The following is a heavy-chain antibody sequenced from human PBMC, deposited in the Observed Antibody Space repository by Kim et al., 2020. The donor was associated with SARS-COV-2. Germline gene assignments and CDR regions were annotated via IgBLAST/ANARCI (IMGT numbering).Heavy chain of an antibody. D-gene: IGHD6-13*01. CDR1: GGSISSYY. CDR2: IYYSGST. CDR3: ARVRYSSSWYPYYYYYGM. J-gene: IGHJ6*01. V-gene: IGHV4-59*13. Sequence: SETLSLTCTVSGGSISSYYWSWIRQPPGKGLEWIGYIYYSGSTNYNPSLKSRVTISVDTSKNQFSLKLSSVTAADTAVYYCARVRYSSSWYPYYYYYGM.